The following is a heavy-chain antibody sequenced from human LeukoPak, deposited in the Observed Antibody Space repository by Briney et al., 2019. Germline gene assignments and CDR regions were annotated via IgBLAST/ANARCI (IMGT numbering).Heavy chain of an antibody. CDR2: INTDGSST. V-gene: IGHV3-74*01. CDR3: ARAWSGYRNPLEY. D-gene: IGHD3-3*01. J-gene: IGHJ4*02. Sequence: PGGSLRLSCAASGFTFSSYWMHWVRQAPGKGLVWVSRINTDGSSTSYADSVKGRFTISRDNAMNTLYLQMNSLRAEDTAVYYCARAWSGYRNPLEYWGQGTLVTVSS. CDR1: GFTFSSYW.